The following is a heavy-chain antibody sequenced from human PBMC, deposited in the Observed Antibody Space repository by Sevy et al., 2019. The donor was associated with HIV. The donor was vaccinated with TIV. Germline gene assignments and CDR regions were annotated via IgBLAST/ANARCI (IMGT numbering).Heavy chain of an antibody. CDR2: ISGSGGST. D-gene: IGHD3-22*01. J-gene: IGHJ3*02. Sequence: GGSLRLSCAASGFTFSSYAMSWVRQAPGKGLEWVSAISGSGGSTYYADSVKGRFAFSRDNSKNSLYLQMNSLRAEDTAVYYCAKDVYYGSSGYFSGAFDIWGQGTMVTVSS. CDR1: GFTFSSYA. V-gene: IGHV3-23*01. CDR3: AKDVYYGSSGYFSGAFDI.